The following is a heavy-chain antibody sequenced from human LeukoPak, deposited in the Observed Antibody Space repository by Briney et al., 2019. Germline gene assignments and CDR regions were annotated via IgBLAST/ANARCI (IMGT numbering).Heavy chain of an antibody. CDR2: ISSSSSTI. J-gene: IGHJ4*02. Sequence: GGSLRLSCAASGFTSSSYSMNWVRQAPGKGLEWVSYISSSSSTIYYADSVKGRFTISRDNAKNSLYLQMNSLRAEDTAVYYCARDSSGYHYYFDYWGQGTLVTVSS. V-gene: IGHV3-48*04. CDR3: ARDSSGYHYYFDY. CDR1: GFTSSSYS. D-gene: IGHD3-22*01.